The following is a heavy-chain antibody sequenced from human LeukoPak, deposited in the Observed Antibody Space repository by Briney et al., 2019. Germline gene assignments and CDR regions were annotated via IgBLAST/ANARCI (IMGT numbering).Heavy chain of an antibody. CDR1: GFIFSHHG. CDR3: VKDDGWVQYAN. CDR2: IRADAVTT. Sequence: PAGSLRLSCAASGFIFSHHGMNWVRQAPGKGLEWVSGIRADAVTTYYADSVKGRFIISRDNSKNTVYLQMNSLSAEDAAVYYCVKDDGWVQYANWGQGTLVTVSS. D-gene: IGHD5-24*01. V-gene: IGHV3-23*01. J-gene: IGHJ4*02.